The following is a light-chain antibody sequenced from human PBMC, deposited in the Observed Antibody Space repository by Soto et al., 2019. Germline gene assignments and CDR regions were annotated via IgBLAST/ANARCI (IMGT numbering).Light chain of an antibody. Sequence: EIVLTQSRATLSLSPGERATLSCRASQSFSSYLAWYQQKPGQAPRLLIYDASKRATGIPARFSGRRSGTDFTLTISRLEPEDFAVYYCQQRSNWPPVITFGQGTRLEIK. CDR3: QQRSNWPPVIT. J-gene: IGKJ5*01. CDR2: DAS. V-gene: IGKV3-11*01. CDR1: QSFSSY.